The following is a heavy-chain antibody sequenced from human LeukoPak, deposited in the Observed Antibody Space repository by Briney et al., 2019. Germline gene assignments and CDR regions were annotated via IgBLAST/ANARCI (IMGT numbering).Heavy chain of an antibody. CDR3: ARPGYYDSSGYYEFETDY. Sequence: GESLKISCQGSGYSFTSYWIGWVRQMPGKGLEWMGIIYPGDSDTRYSPSFQGQVTISADKSISTAYLQWSSLKASDTAMYYCARPGYYDSSGYYEFETDYWGQGTLVTVSS. CDR2: IYPGDSDT. V-gene: IGHV5-51*01. J-gene: IGHJ4*02. D-gene: IGHD3-22*01. CDR1: GYSFTSYW.